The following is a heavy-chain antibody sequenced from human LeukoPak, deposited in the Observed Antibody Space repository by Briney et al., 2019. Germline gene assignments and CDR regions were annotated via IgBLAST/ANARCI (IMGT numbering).Heavy chain of an antibody. CDR1: GGSVSSGSYY. Sequence: SETLSLTCTVSGGSVSSGSYYWSWIRQPPGKGLEWIGYINYSGSTNYNPSLKSRVTISVDTSKNQFSLKLSSVTAADTAVYHCAREAMYSYGNNFDYWGQGTLVTVS. J-gene: IGHJ4*02. CDR2: INYSGST. V-gene: IGHV4-61*01. CDR3: AREAMYSYGNNFDY. D-gene: IGHD5-18*01.